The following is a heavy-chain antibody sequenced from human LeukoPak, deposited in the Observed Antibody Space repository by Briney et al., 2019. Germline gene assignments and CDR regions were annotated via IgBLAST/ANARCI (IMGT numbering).Heavy chain of an antibody. Sequence: PSETLSLTCAVYGGSFSGYYWSWIRQPPGKGLEWIGEINHSVSTNYSPSLKSRVNISVDTSKNQFSLKLSSVTAADTAVYYCARGTAVAAIKRFDYWGQGTLVTVSS. J-gene: IGHJ4*02. D-gene: IGHD6-19*01. CDR2: INHSVST. CDR1: GGSFSGYY. V-gene: IGHV4-34*01. CDR3: ARGTAVAAIKRFDY.